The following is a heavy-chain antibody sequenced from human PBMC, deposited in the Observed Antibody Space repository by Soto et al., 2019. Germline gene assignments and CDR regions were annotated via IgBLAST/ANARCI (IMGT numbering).Heavy chain of an antibody. CDR3: ARDADPMDV. J-gene: IGHJ6*02. Sequence: SVKVSCKASGYTFTSYYMHWLRQAPGQGLEWMGGIIPIIGTANYAQKFQGRVTITADESTSTAYMELSSLRSEDTAVYYCARDADPMDVWGQGTTVTVSS. CDR2: IIPIIGTA. CDR1: GYTFTSYY. V-gene: IGHV1-69*13.